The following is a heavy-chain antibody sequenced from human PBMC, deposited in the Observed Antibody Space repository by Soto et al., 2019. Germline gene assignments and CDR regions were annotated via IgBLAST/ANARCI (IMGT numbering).Heavy chain of an antibody. CDR1: GGSISSDGNY. J-gene: IGHJ6*04. V-gene: IGHV4-31*03. CDR3: ARARMVRGIIYYYGMDV. Sequence: QVQLQEPGPGLVKSSQTLSLTCTVSGGSISSDGNYWSWIRQHPGKGLEWIGYIYYSGSTNYNPSLKSRVTISVDASKNQFSLKMNSVTAADTAVYYWARARMVRGIIYYYGMDVWGEGTTVTVSS. CDR2: IYYSGST. D-gene: IGHD3-10*01.